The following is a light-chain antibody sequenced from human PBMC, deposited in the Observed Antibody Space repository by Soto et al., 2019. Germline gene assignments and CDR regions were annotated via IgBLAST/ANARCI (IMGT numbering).Light chain of an antibody. J-gene: IGKJ2*01. V-gene: IGKV1-5*03. CDR3: QQYNSYPYT. CDR2: KAS. CDR1: QSISSW. Sequence: IWMTQSPSLLSASVGDRVTITCRASQSISSWLAWYQQKPGKAPKLLIYKASSLESGVPSRFSGSGSGTEFTLTISSLQPDDFATYYCQQYNSYPYTFGQGTKLEIK.